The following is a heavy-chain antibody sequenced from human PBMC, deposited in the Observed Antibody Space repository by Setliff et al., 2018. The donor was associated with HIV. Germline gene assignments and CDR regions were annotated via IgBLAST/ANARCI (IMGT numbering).Heavy chain of an antibody. J-gene: IGHJ4*02. Sequence: GGSLRLSCAASGFSFNNFAMSWVRQAPGKGLEWVSTLTVGGGTVYADSVKGRFTISGDVSKNTLYLQMNSLRADDTAVYYCANDFWSGPSGGWGQGTLVTVSS. CDR1: GFSFNNFA. CDR3: ANDFWSGPSGG. V-gene: IGHV3-23*01. CDR2: LTVGGGT. D-gene: IGHD3-3*01.